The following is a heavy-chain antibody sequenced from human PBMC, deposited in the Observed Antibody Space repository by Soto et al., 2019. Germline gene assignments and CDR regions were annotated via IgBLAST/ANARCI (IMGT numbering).Heavy chain of an antibody. CDR2: MSHSGGT. CDR1: GGSVNSGNYY. CDR3: ARVERGTATTVVDAFDI. J-gene: IGHJ3*02. Sequence: QVQLQQWGAGLLKPSETLSLTCAVFGGSVNSGNYYWSWIRQPPGKGLEWIGEMSHSGGTHFNPSLKRRVTISVDTSKNQFSLKMSSVTAAYTALYYCARVERGTATTVVDAFDIWGPGTMVTVSS. V-gene: IGHV4-34*01. D-gene: IGHD1-1*01.